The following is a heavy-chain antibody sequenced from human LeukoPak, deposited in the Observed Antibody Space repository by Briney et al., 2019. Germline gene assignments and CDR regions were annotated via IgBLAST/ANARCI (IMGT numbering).Heavy chain of an antibody. Sequence: SETLSLTCTVSGGSISSYYWSWIRQPPGKGLEWIGYIYYSGSTNYNPSLKSRVTISVDTSKNQFSLKLSSVTAADTAVYYCARIIRGYSYEAFDYWGQGTLVTVSS. D-gene: IGHD5-18*01. CDR3: ARIIRGYSYEAFDY. V-gene: IGHV4-59*01. J-gene: IGHJ4*02. CDR1: GGSISSYY. CDR2: IYYSGST.